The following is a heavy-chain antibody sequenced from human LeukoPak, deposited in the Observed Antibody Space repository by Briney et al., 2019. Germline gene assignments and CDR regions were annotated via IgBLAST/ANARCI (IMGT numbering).Heavy chain of an antibody. CDR3: AKDMEGSSWHYYYYGMDV. CDR2: IKQDGSEK. Sequence: PGGSLRLSCAASGFTFSSYWMSWVRQAPGKGLEWVANIKQDGSEKYYVDSVKGRFTISRDNSKNSLYLQMNSLRTEDTALYYCAKDMEGSSWHYYYYGMDVWGQGTTVTVSS. J-gene: IGHJ6*02. CDR1: GFTFSSYW. D-gene: IGHD6-13*01. V-gene: IGHV3-7*05.